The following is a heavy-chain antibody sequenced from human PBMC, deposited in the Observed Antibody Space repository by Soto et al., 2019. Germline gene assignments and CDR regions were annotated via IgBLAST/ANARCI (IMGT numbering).Heavy chain of an antibody. CDR1: GFTFNCYA. Sequence: EVQLLESGGGLVQPGGSLRLSCGASGFTFNCYAVSWVRQAPGKGLQWVSTISGSGSGTYYADSVKGRFIISRDNSKNTLYLQMNSLRAEDTAVYFCAKDIGDIVVIPPSISAYYALHVWGQGTTVTVSS. J-gene: IGHJ6*02. D-gene: IGHD2-15*01. CDR3: AKDIGDIVVIPPSISAYYALHV. V-gene: IGHV3-23*01. CDR2: ISGSGSGT.